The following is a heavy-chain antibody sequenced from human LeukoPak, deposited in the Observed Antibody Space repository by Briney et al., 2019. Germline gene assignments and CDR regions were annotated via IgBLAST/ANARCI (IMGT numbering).Heavy chain of an antibody. D-gene: IGHD1-7*01. Sequence: GASVKVSCKASGYTFTGYYMHWVRQAPGQGLEWMGWINPNSGGTNYAQKFQGRVTMTRDTSISTAYMELSRLRSDDTAVYYCARDKEGITGTTTENWFDPWGQGTLVTVSS. CDR2: INPNSGGT. CDR3: ARDKEGITGTTTENWFDP. CDR1: GYTFTGYY. J-gene: IGHJ5*02. V-gene: IGHV1-2*02.